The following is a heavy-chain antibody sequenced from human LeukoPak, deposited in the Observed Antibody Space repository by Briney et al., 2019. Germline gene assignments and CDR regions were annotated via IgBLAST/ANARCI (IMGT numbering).Heavy chain of an antibody. CDR2: ISYSGNT. J-gene: IGHJ4*02. CDR3: ARGGGYNSPFGY. V-gene: IGHV4-59*01. Sequence: SETLSLTCTVSGGSISSYYWSWLRQPPGKGLEWIGYISYSGNTNCNPSLKSRVTISVDTSKNQFSVKLSSVTAADTAVYYCARGGGYNSPFGYWGQGTLVTVSS. CDR1: GGSISSYY. D-gene: IGHD5-24*01.